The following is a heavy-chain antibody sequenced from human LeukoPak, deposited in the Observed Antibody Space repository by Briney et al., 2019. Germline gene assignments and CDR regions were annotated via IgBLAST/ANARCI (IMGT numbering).Heavy chain of an antibody. D-gene: IGHD3-22*01. J-gene: IGHJ1*01. CDR1: GDSVSRSDSY. Sequence: SETLSLTCSVSGDSVSRSDSYWDWIRQPPGKGLEWIGTIYYSGRTYYSPSLKSRLTMSVDPSNNQFSLNLRSVTAADTAVYYCARRRYYDGSGYLEWGQGTLLSVSS. CDR3: ARRRYYDGSGYLE. CDR2: IYYSGRT. V-gene: IGHV4-39*01.